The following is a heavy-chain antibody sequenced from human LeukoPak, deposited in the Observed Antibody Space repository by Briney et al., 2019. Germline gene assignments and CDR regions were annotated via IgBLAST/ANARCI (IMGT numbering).Heavy chain of an antibody. V-gene: IGHV1-8*03. CDR3: ARGPLGY. Sequence: ASVKVSCKASGYTFTSYVINWVRQAPGQGLEWMGWMNPNSGNTGYAQKFQGRVTITRNTSISTAYMELSSLRSDDTAVYYCARGPLGYWGQGTLVTVSS. CDR1: GYTFTSYV. CDR2: MNPNSGNT. J-gene: IGHJ4*02.